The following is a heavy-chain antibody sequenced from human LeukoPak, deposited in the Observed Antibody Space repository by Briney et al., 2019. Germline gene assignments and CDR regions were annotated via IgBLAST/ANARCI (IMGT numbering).Heavy chain of an antibody. Sequence: SETLSLTCSVSGVSISSYYWSWIRQPPGKGLEWIAYIYYSGSPNYNPSLKSRVTISIDTSKNQFSLKVSSVTAADTAVYYCATSYSSGWYSLDYWGQGTLVTVSS. J-gene: IGHJ4*02. CDR3: ATSYSSGWYSLDY. CDR2: IYYSGSP. V-gene: IGHV4-59*01. D-gene: IGHD6-19*01. CDR1: GVSISSYY.